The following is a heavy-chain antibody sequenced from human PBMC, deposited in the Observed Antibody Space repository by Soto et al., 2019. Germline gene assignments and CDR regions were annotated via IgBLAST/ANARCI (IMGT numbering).Heavy chain of an antibody. Sequence: ASVKVSCKASGYTFTTYHMHWVRQAPGQGLEWMGWINPNSGGTNYAQKFQGRVTMTRDTSISTAYMELSRLRSDDTAVYYCARSVEMATIIYYYYGMDVWGQGTTVTVSS. V-gene: IGHV1-2*02. CDR3: ARSVEMATIIYYYYGMDV. CDR1: GYTFTTYH. D-gene: IGHD5-12*01. CDR2: INPNSGGT. J-gene: IGHJ6*02.